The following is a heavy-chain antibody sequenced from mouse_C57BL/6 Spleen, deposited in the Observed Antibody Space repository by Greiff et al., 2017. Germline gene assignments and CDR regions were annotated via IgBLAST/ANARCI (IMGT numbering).Heavy chain of an antibody. CDR3: ALYYGSSLDY. CDR1: GYAFSSSW. CDR2: IYPGDGDT. V-gene: IGHV1-82*01. Sequence: QVQLQQSGPELVKPGASVKISCKASGYAFSSSWMNWVKQRPGKGLEWIGRIYPGDGDTNYNGKFKGKATLTADKSSSTAYMQLSSLTSEDSAVYFCALYYGSSLDYGGQGTTLTVSS. J-gene: IGHJ2*01. D-gene: IGHD1-1*01.